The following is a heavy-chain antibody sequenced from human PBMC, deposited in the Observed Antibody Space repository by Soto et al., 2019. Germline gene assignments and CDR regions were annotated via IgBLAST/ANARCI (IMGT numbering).Heavy chain of an antibody. CDR2: ISSSGSTI. Sequence: LRLSCAAYGFTFSSYEMNWVRQAPGRGLEWVSYISSSGSTIYYADSVKGRFTISRDNAKNSLYLQMNSLRAEDTAVYYCARARRVVDFYSRPYWGQGTQVTVYS. J-gene: IGHJ4*02. D-gene: IGHD3-3*01. CDR3: ARARRVVDFYSRPY. V-gene: IGHV3-48*03. CDR1: GFTFSSYE.